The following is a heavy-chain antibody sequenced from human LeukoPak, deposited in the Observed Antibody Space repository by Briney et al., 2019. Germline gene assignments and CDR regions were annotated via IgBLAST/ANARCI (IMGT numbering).Heavy chain of an antibody. J-gene: IGHJ2*01. V-gene: IGHV4-59*08. CDR2: IYYSGST. CDR1: GGSISSYY. Sequence: SETLSLTCTVSGGSISSYYWSWIRQPPGKGLEWIGYIYYSGSTNYNPSLKSRVTISVDTSKNQFSLKLSSVTAADTAVYYCARGRSSWYSRPFSHSYWYFDLWGRGTLVTVSS. D-gene: IGHD6-13*01. CDR3: ARGRSSWYSRPFSHSYWYFDL.